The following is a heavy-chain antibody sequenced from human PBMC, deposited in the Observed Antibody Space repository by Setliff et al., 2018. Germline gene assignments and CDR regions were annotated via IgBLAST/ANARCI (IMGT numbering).Heavy chain of an antibody. CDR1: GGTFRTDG. CDR2: IIPVFGTA. Sequence: SVKVSCKASGGTFRTDGFNWARQAPGQGLEWMGRIIPVFGTAKYSQEFQGRVTISADESTRTAYLDLRSLRFEDTAVYYCARDTRDKYDTSGYYLSLDSWGQGTQVTVSS. CDR3: ARDTRDKYDTSGYYLSLDS. J-gene: IGHJ4*02. V-gene: IGHV1-69*13. D-gene: IGHD3-22*01.